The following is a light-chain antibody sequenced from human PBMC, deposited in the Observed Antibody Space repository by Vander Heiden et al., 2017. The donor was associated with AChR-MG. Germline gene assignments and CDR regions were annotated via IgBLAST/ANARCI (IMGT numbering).Light chain of an antibody. V-gene: IGLV1-44*01. CDR2: SNN. CDR1: GPNIGSNT. CDR3: AAWDDSLNGPVV. Sequence: QSVLTQPPSASGTPGQRVILSCSGSGPNIGSNTVNWYQQLPGTAPKLLIYSNNQRPSGVPDRFSGSKSGTSASLAISGLQSEDEADYYCAAWDDSLNGPVVFGGGTKLTVL. J-gene: IGLJ2*01.